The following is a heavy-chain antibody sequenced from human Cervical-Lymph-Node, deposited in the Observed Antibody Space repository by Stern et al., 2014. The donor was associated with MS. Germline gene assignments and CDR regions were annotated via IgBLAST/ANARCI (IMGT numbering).Heavy chain of an antibody. Sequence: VKLVESGAEVKKPGASGKVSCKASGYTFTSYGISWGRQAPGLGLEWMGWNSAYNGNTNYAQKLQGRVTMTTDTSTSTAYMELRSLRSDDTAVYYCARGLLGSENAFDIWGQGTMVTVSS. J-gene: IGHJ3*02. CDR3: ARGLLGSENAFDI. V-gene: IGHV1-18*01. D-gene: IGHD2-15*01. CDR1: GYTFTSYG. CDR2: NSAYNGNT.